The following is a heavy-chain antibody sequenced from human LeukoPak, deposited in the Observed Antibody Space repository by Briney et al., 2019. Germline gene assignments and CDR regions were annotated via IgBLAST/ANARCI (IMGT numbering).Heavy chain of an antibody. Sequence: PSETLFLTCTVSGGSISSSSYYWGWIRQPPGQGLQWIGSIHYSGSTYYNPSLKSRVTISVDTSKSQFSLKLSSVTAADTAVYYCARAIYSNYNFDYWGQGTLVTVSS. D-gene: IGHD4-11*01. CDR1: GGSISSSSYY. CDR3: ARAIYSNYNFDY. CDR2: IHYSGST. J-gene: IGHJ4*02. V-gene: IGHV4-39*01.